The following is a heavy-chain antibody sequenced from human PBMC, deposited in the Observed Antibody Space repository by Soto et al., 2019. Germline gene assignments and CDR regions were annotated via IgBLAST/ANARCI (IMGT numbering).Heavy chain of an antibody. CDR1: GGSISSGGYY. CDR3: ARAHHGYGDYGTFDY. V-gene: IGHV4-31*03. D-gene: IGHD4-17*01. J-gene: IGHJ4*02. Sequence: PSETLSLTCTVSGGSISSGGYYWSWIRQHPGKGLEWIGYIYYSGSTYYNPSLKSRVTISVDTSKNQFSLKLSSVTAADTAVYYCARAHHGYGDYGTFDYWGQGTLVTVSS. CDR2: IYYSGST.